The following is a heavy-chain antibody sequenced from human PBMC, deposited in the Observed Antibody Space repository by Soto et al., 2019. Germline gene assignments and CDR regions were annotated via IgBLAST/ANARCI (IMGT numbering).Heavy chain of an antibody. Sequence: PGGSLRLSCAASGFTFSSYGMSWVRQAPGKGLEWVSAISGSGGSTYYADSVKGRFTISRDNSKNTLYLQMNSLRAEDTAVYYCAKDETIFGVVIRPFNGMDVWGQGTTVTVSS. D-gene: IGHD3-3*01. J-gene: IGHJ6*02. CDR1: GFTFSSYG. V-gene: IGHV3-23*01. CDR3: AKDETIFGVVIRPFNGMDV. CDR2: ISGSGGST.